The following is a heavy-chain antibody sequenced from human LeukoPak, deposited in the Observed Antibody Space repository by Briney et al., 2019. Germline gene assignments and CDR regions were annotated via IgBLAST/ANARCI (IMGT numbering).Heavy chain of an antibody. CDR2: IYYSGST. D-gene: IGHD1-26*01. CDR3: ARHSPVGIFYFDY. J-gene: IGHJ4*02. V-gene: IGHV4-39*01. CDR1: GGSISNSSSY. Sequence: PSETLSLTCTVSGGSISNSSSYWGWIRQPPETGLEWIGSIYYSGSTYYNPSLKSRVTISVDTSKNQFSLKLSSVTAADTAVYYCARHSPVGIFYFDYWGQGTLVTVSS.